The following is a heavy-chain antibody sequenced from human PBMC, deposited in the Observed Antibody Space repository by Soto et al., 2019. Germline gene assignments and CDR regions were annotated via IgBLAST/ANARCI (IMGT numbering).Heavy chain of an antibody. CDR3: AKGYYSGYDLAYFDY. Sequence: SETLSLTCTVSGGSISSYYWSWIRQPPGKGLEWIGYIYYSGSTNYNPSLKSRVTISVDTSKNQFSLKLSSVTAADTAVYYCAKGYYSGYDLAYFDYWGQGTLVTVSS. CDR1: GGSISSYY. J-gene: IGHJ4*02. CDR2: IYYSGST. V-gene: IGHV4-59*01. D-gene: IGHD5-12*01.